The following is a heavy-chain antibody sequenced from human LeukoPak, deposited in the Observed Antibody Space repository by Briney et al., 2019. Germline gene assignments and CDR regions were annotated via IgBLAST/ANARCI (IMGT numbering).Heavy chain of an antibody. CDR3: TRPARISMIVGDLGYFHY. Sequence: GGSLRLSCTASGFTFGDYIMSWFRQAPGRGLEWVGFIRRKAYGGTTEYAASVKGRFTISRDDSKSIAYLQMNSLKTEDTAMYYCTRPARISMIVGDLGYFHYWGQGTLVTVSS. CDR1: GFTFGDYI. J-gene: IGHJ4*02. CDR2: IRRKAYGGTT. D-gene: IGHD3-22*01. V-gene: IGHV3-49*03.